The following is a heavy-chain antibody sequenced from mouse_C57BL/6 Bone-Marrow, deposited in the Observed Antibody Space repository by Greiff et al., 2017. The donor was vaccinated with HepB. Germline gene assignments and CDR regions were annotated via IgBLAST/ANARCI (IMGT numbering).Heavy chain of an antibody. J-gene: IGHJ4*01. D-gene: IGHD2-3*01. CDR1: GFSLTSYG. Sequence: VQGVESGPGLVAPSQSLSITCTVSGFSLTSYGVDWVRQPPGKGLEWLGVIWGGGRTNYNSALMSRLSISKDNSKSQVFLKMNSLQTDDTAMYYCAKRVYDGYPYAMDYWGQGTSVTVSS. V-gene: IGHV2-9*01. CDR3: AKRVYDGYPYAMDY. CDR2: IWGGGRT.